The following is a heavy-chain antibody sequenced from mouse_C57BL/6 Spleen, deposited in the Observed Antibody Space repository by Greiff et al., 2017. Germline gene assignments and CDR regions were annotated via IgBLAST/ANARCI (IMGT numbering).Heavy chain of an antibody. CDR2: INPSTGGT. D-gene: IGHD1-1*01. J-gene: IGHJ4*01. CDR1: GYSFTGYY. V-gene: IGHV1-42*01. Sequence: EVQLQQSGPELVKPGASVKISCKASGYSFTGYYMNWVKQSPEKSLEWIGEINPSTGGTTYNQKFKAKATLTVDKSSSTAYMQLKSLTSEDSAVYYCARWAYGSSYAMDYWGQGTSVTVSS. CDR3: ARWAYGSSYAMDY.